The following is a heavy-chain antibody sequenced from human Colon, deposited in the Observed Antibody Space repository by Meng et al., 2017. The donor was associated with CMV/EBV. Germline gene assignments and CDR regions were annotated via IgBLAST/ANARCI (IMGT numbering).Heavy chain of an antibody. Sequence: ASVKVSCKASGYTFTTYSITWVRQAPGQGLEWMGLISPYNGNTKYAQRLQDRVTMTTDTSTNTAYMELRSLRSDDTAVYFCARVVVVPADYYTMDVWGQETTVTVSS. J-gene: IGHJ6*02. D-gene: IGHD2-2*01. CDR2: ISPYNGNT. CDR3: ARVVVVPADYYTMDV. V-gene: IGHV1-18*01. CDR1: GYTFTTYS.